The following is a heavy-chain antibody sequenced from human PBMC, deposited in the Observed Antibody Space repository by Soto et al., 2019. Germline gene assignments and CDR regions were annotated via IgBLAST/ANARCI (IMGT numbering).Heavy chain of an antibody. V-gene: IGHV3-74*01. CDR3: ASKAVGSAFDI. CDR2: INSDGSST. D-gene: IGHD6-13*01. J-gene: IGHJ3*02. CDR1: GFTFSSYW. Sequence: GGSLRLSCAASGFTFSSYWMHWVRQAPGKGLVWVSRINSDGSSTSYADSVKGRFTISRDNAKNTLYLQMNSLRAEDTAVYYCASKAVGSAFDIWGQGTMVTVSS.